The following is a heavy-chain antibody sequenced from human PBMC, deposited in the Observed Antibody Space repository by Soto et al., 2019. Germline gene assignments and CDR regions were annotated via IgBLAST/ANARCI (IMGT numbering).Heavy chain of an antibody. CDR2: IVVGSGNT. J-gene: IGHJ6*02. CDR3: ARRLAAAGNSYYGMDV. D-gene: IGHD6-13*01. V-gene: IGHV1-58*02. Sequence: SVKVSCKASGFTFTSSAIQWVRQARGQRLEWMGWIVVGSGNTNYAQKFQERVTITRDMSTSTAYMELSSLRSDDTAVYYCARRLAAAGNSYYGMDVWGQGTTVTVSS. CDR1: GFTFTSSA.